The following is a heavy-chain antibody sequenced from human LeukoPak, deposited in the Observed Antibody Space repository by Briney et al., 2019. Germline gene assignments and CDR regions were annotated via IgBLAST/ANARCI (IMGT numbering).Heavy chain of an antibody. V-gene: IGHV3-23*01. CDR3: AKGFIAARPRGGFSFDY. CDR1: GFTFSSYA. Sequence: GGSLRLSCAASGFTFSSYAMSWVRQAPGKGLEWVSAISGSGGSTYYADSVKGRFTISRDNSKNTLYLQMNSLRAEDTAVYYCAKGFIAARPRGGFSFDYWGQGTLVTVSS. D-gene: IGHD6-6*01. CDR2: ISGSGGST. J-gene: IGHJ4*02.